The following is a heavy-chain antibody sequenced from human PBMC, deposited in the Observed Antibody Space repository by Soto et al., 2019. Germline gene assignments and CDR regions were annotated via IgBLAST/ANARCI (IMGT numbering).Heavy chain of an antibody. J-gene: IGHJ6*02. CDR2: IIPIFGTA. Sequence: QVQLVQSGAEVKKPGSSVKVSCKASGGTFSSYAISWVRQAPGQGLEWMGGIIPIFGTANYAQKFQGRVTITADKSTSTAYMELSSLRSEDTAVYYCARGTLEYSSSSGISYYYYYGMDVWGQGTTVTVSS. CDR1: GGTFSSYA. V-gene: IGHV1-69*06. D-gene: IGHD6-6*01. CDR3: ARGTLEYSSSSGISYYYYYGMDV.